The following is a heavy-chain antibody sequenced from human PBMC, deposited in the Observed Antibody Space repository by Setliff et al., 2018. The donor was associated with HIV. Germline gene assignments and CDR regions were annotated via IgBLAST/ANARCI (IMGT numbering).Heavy chain of an antibody. CDR2: IKSKSDDGTT. CDR1: GFTFSNAW. V-gene: IGHV3-15*01. J-gene: IGHJ4*02. CDR3: TTEVFGQWLVGDY. D-gene: IGHD6-19*01. Sequence: LSLSCAASGFTFSNAWMSWVRQAPGKGLEWVGRIKSKSDDGTTDYAAPVKGRFTISRDDSKNTLYLQMKSLKTEDTAVYYCTTEVFGQWLVGDYWGQGTLVTVSS.